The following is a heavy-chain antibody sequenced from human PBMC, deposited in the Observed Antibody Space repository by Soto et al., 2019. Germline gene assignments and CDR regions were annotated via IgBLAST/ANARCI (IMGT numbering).Heavy chain of an antibody. CDR1: GGTFSTYS. V-gene: IGHV1-69*13. Sequence: SVKVSCKASGGTFSTYSISWVRQAPGQGLEWMGMIIPMFGTPDYAQKSQGRVTITADESTSTVYMELSSLRSEDTAVYYCARAVYDFWSGYLGSYDAFDIWGQGTMVTVSS. CDR2: IIPMFGTP. CDR3: ARAVYDFWSGYLGSYDAFDI. D-gene: IGHD3-3*01. J-gene: IGHJ3*02.